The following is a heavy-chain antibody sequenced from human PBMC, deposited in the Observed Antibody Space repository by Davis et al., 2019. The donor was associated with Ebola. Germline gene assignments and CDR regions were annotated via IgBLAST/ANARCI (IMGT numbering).Heavy chain of an antibody. J-gene: IGHJ6*02. V-gene: IGHV4-34*01. D-gene: IGHD6-13*01. CDR1: GGSFSGYY. CDR3: ARIGSSSWPTYYGMDV. Sequence: MPGGSLRLSCAVYGGSFSGYYWSWTRQSPGKGLEWIGEINHSGSPNYNPSLKSRVTISVDTSKNQFSLKLSSVTAADTAVYYCARIGSSSWPTYYGMDVWGQGTTVTVSS. CDR2: INHSGSP.